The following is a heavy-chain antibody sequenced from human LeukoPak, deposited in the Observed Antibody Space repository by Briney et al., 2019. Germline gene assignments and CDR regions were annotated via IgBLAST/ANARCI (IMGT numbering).Heavy chain of an antibody. CDR1: GGSISSSSYY. CDR2: IYYTGST. Sequence: NPSETLSLTCTVSGGSISSSSYYWGWIRQPPGKGLEWIGSIYYTGSTYYNPSLKSRVTISVDTSKNQFSLKLSSLTAADTAVYYCARWAFCGVEKSSTSCYEGDAFDIWGQGTMVTVSS. V-gene: IGHV4-39*07. J-gene: IGHJ3*02. D-gene: IGHD2-2*01. CDR3: ARWAFCGVEKSSTSCYEGDAFDI.